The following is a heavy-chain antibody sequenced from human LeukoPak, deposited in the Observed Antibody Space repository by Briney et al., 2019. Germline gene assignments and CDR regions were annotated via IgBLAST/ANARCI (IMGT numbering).Heavy chain of an antibody. D-gene: IGHD3-3*01. CDR3: ARGSTIFGVVILDY. J-gene: IGHJ4*02. V-gene: IGHV1-69*05. CDR2: IIPIFGTA. Sequence: ASVKVSCKASGGTFSSYAISWVRQAPGQGLEWMGRIIPIFGTANYAQKFQGRVTITTDESTSTAYMELSSLRSEDTAVYYCARGSTIFGVVILDYWGQGTLVTVSS. CDR1: GGTFSSYA.